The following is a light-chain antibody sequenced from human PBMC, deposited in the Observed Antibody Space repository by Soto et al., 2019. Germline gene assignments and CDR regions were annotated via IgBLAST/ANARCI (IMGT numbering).Light chain of an antibody. J-gene: IGLJ1*01. Sequence: QSALTQPASVSGSPGQSITISCTGTSSDVGSYNLVSWYQQHPGKAPKLMIYEVSKRPSGVSNRFSGSKSGNTASLTISGXQAEDEADYYCCSYAGSSTAPYVFGTGTKLTVL. CDR2: EVS. CDR3: CSYAGSSTAPYV. CDR1: SSDVGSYNL. V-gene: IGLV2-23*02.